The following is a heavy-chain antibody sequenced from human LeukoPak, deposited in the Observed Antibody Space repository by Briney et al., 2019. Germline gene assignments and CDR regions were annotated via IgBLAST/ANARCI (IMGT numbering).Heavy chain of an antibody. CDR3: AKDTGPDRALELFDI. D-gene: IGHD1-26*01. CDR2: ISNDGSNK. CDR1: GFTFSSYG. V-gene: IGHV3-30*18. J-gene: IGHJ3*02. Sequence: GSLRLSCAASGFTFSSYGMHWVRQAPGKGLEWVAVISNDGSNKYYADSVKGRFTISRDNSKNTLYLQMNSLRAEDMAVYYCAKDTGPDRALELFDIWGQGTMVTVSS.